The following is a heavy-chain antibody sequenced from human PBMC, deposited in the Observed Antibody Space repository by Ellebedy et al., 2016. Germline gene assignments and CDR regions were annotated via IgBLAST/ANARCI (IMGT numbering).Heavy chain of an antibody. D-gene: IGHD4-17*01. CDR3: AREHYGDYRPIDH. CDR1: GFTFSNYW. V-gene: IGHV3-74*01. CDR2: ISSDGGSR. Sequence: GGSLRLXXAASGFTFSNYWMYWVRQAPGKGLVWVSRISSDGGSRNHADSVKGRFTISRDNAKDTLFLQVDSLRAEDTAVYYCAREHYGDYRPIDHWGQGTLVTVSS. J-gene: IGHJ4*02.